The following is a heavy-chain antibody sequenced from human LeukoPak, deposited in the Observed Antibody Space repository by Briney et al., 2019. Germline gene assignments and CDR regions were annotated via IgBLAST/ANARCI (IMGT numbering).Heavy chain of an antibody. CDR1: GYSFRNYG. D-gene: IGHD5-12*01. V-gene: IGHV1-3*01. CDR2: INAGNGNT. Sequence: ASVKVSCKASGYSFRNYGISWVRQAPGQRLEWMGWINAGNGNTKYSQKFQGRVTITRDTSASTAYMELSSLRSEDTAVYYCARDSGYAINDYWGQGTLVTVSS. CDR3: ARDSGYAINDY. J-gene: IGHJ4*02.